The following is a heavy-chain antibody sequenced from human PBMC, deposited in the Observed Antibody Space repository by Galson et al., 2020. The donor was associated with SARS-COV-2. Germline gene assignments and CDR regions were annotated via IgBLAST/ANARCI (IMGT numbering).Heavy chain of an antibody. CDR2: TYFRSKWYI. CDR3: ARGPSSDCGGDSCYRGYYGMDV. CDR1: GDSVSSNSAA. J-gene: IGHJ6*02. Sequence: SQTLSLTCAISGDSVSSNSAAWNWIRQSASRGLEWLGRTYFRSKWYIEYTVSVKSRITINPDTSKNQFSLQLNSVTPEDTAVYYCARGPSSDCGGDSCYRGYYGMDVWGQGTPVTVSS. D-gene: IGHD2-21*01. V-gene: IGHV6-1*01.